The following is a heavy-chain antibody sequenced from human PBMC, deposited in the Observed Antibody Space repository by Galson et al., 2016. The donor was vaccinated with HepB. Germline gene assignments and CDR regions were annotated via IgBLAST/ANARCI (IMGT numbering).Heavy chain of an antibody. J-gene: IGHJ6*02. CDR1: GFTFTQCW. CDR2: INKDGSST. D-gene: IGHD2-2*01. V-gene: IGHV3-74*01. Sequence: SLRLSCAASGFTFTQCWMHWVRLAPGKGLAWVARINKDGSSTNYADSAKGRFTISRDNVENTVYLQMNSLTVEDTAIYFCARGPRYQVHYAMDVWGQGTTVTVS. CDR3: ARGPRYQVHYAMDV.